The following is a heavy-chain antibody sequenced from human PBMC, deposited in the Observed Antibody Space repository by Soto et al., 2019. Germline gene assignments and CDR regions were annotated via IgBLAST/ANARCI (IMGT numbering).Heavy chain of an antibody. D-gene: IGHD2-15*01. J-gene: IGHJ4*02. CDR3: ARSGGLDRDFNY. CDR2: IIPMFDTP. V-gene: IGHV1-69*14. CDR1: GGTFSSDS. Sequence: QVQLVQSGAEVKKPGSSVKVSCKASGGTFSSDSFSWVRQAPGQGLEWMGGIIPMFDTPIYAQKFQDRVTXXAXKSTSTAYMQLSRLRSGDTAVYYCARSGGLDRDFNYWGQGSLVTVSS.